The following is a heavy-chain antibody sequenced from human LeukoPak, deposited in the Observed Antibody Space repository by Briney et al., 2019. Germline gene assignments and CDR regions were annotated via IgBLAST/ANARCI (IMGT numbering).Heavy chain of an antibody. V-gene: IGHV3-30-3*01. J-gene: IGHJ4*02. CDR1: GFTFSSYA. CDR3: ARGDVVVPAAPDY. D-gene: IGHD2-2*01. Sequence: GGSLRLSCAASGFTFSSYAMHWVRQAPGKGLEWVAVISYDGSKKYYADSVKGRFTISRDNSKNTLYLQMNSLRAEDTAVYYCARGDVVVPAAPDYWGQGTLVTVSS. CDR2: ISYDGSKK.